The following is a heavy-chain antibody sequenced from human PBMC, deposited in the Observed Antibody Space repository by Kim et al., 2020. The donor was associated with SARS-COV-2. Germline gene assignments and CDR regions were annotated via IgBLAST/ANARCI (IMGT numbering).Heavy chain of an antibody. V-gene: IGHV3-23*01. CDR2: IGITGGNT. D-gene: IGHD2-2*01. J-gene: IGHJ4*02. CDR1: GFTFTSYA. Sequence: GGSLRLSCEASGFTFTSYAMTWVRQAPGKGLEWVASIGITGGNTYYADSVKGRFTISRDNSRDTLFLHMNSLRAEDTAVYHCTKRTSGAWPFDYWGQGTLVTVSS. CDR3: TKRTSGAWPFDY.